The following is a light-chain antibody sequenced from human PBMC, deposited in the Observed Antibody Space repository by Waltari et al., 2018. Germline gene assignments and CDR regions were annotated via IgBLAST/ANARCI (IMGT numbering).Light chain of an antibody. CDR1: SSDIGGYNS. J-gene: IGLJ2*01. CDR3: SSYTSLTTLV. CDR2: EVS. Sequence: QSALTQPASVSGSPGQSITISCTGTSSDIGGYNSASWYQHHPGKAPKPLIYEVSNRPSGVSDRFSGSKSGKTASLTISGLQAGDEAVYYCSSYTSLTTLVFGGGTKLTVL. V-gene: IGLV2-14*01.